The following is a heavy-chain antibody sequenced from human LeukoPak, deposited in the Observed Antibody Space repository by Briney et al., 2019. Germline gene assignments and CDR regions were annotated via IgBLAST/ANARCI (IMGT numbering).Heavy chain of an antibody. Sequence: GWSLRLSCAATGFTFADYGMNWVRQAPGKWLDWISGIHWNGDTTNYAASVERRFTISRENAKNSLYLQMNSLRAEDTSLYHSANGIRYYYYYYMDVWGKGTTVTVSS. CDR2: IHWNGDTT. D-gene: IGHD3-9*01. V-gene: IGHV3-20*01. CDR3: ANGIRYYYYYYMDV. J-gene: IGHJ6*03. CDR1: GFTFADYG.